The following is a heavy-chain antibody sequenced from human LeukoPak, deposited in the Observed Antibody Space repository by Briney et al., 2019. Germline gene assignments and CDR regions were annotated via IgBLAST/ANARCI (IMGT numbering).Heavy chain of an antibody. CDR1: GGSISSGSYY. D-gene: IGHD3-10*01. J-gene: IGHJ6*02. CDR2: IYTSGST. CDR3: ARDRQVNYYYYGMDV. V-gene: IGHV4-61*02. Sequence: SQTLSLTCTVSGGSISSGSYYRSWIRQPAGKGLEWIGRIYTSGSTNYNPSLKSRVTISVDTSKNQFSLKLSSVTAADTAVYYCARDRQVNYYYYGMDVWGQGITVTVSS.